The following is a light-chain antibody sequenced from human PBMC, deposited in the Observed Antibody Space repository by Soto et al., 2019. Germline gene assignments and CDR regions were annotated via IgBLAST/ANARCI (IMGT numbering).Light chain of an antibody. V-gene: IGKV2-28*01. CDR3: MQALQTPWT. CDR1: QSLLHSNGYNY. J-gene: IGKJ1*01. Sequence: DIVMTQSPLSLPVTPGEPASISCRSSQSLLHSNGYNYLDWYLQKPGQSPQLLIYLGSNRASGVPDRFSGSGSDTDFTLKISRVEAEDAGVYYCMQALQTPWTFGQGTKVDIK. CDR2: LGS.